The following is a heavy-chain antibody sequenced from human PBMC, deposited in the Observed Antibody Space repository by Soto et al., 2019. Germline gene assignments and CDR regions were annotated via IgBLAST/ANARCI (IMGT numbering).Heavy chain of an antibody. V-gene: IGHV3-30*03. CDR1: TFAFTFRNYG. D-gene: IGHD4-4*01. CDR3: AREGINNYNEYYFDS. J-gene: IGHJ4*02. Sequence: GSLRLSCDASTFAFTFRNYGMHWVRLVPGKGLEWLAVISHDGDDQYYADSVKGRFTVSRDNVRNILYLQMNSLRAEDTAVYYCAREGINNYNEYYFDSWGQGTVVTVSS. CDR2: ISHDGDDQ.